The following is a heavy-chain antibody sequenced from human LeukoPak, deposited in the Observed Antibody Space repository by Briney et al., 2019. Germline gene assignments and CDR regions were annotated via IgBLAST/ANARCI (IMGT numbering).Heavy chain of an antibody. D-gene: IGHD3-22*01. J-gene: IGHJ4*02. Sequence: GGSLRLSCEASGFTFTTYWMGWVRQAPGKGLEWVANIKQDGSEKYYVDSVKGRFTISRDNAKNSLSLQMNSLRAEDTAVYYCAKAWGVVVIPRNFDYWGQGTLVTVSS. CDR1: GFTFTTYW. CDR2: IKQDGSEK. CDR3: AKAWGVVVIPRNFDY. V-gene: IGHV3-7*03.